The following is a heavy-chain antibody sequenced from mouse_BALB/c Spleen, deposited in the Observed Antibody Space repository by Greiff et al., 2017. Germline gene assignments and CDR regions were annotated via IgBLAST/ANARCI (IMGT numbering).Heavy chain of an antibody. Sequence: VQGVESGPGLVAPSQSLSITCTVSGFSLTGYGVNWVRQPPGKGLEWLGMIWGDGSTDYNSALKSRLSISKDNSKSQVFLKMNSLQTDDTARYYCARGWLRRAMDYWGQGTSVTVSS. V-gene: IGHV2-6-7*01. J-gene: IGHJ4*01. CDR2: IWGDGST. CDR1: GFSLTGYG. D-gene: IGHD2-2*01. CDR3: ARGWLRRAMDY.